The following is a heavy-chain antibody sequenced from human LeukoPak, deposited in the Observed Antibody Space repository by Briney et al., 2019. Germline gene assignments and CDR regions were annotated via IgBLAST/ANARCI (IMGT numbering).Heavy chain of an antibody. D-gene: IGHD3-3*01. CDR2: INTDGSST. Sequence: GGSLRLSCAASGFTFSSYWMHWVRQAPGKGLVWVSRINTDGSSTSYADSVKGRFTISRDNAKNTLYLQMNSLRAEDTAVYYCARPQNDFWSGYPEPLDYWGQGTLVTVSS. CDR1: GFTFSSYW. CDR3: ARPQNDFWSGYPEPLDY. J-gene: IGHJ4*02. V-gene: IGHV3-74*01.